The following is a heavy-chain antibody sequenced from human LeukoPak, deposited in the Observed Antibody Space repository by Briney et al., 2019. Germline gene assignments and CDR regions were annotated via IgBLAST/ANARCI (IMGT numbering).Heavy chain of an antibody. J-gene: IGHJ6*03. Sequence: SVKVSCKASGGTFSSYAISWVRQAPGQGREWMGGIIPIFGTANYAQKFQGRVTITADESTSTAYMELSSLRSEDTAVYYCARAGTIPYYYYYMDVWGKGTTVTVSS. CDR2: IIPIFGTA. D-gene: IGHD1-1*01. CDR1: GGTFSSYA. V-gene: IGHV1-69*13. CDR3: ARAGTIPYYYYYMDV.